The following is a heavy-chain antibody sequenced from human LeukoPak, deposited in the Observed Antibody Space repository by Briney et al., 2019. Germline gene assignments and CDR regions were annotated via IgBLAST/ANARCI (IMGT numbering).Heavy chain of an antibody. V-gene: IGHV3-74*01. CDR1: GFTFSSYW. Sequence: PGGSLRLSCAASGFTFSSYWMHWVRQAPGKGLVWVSRVDTDGSDTSYADSVKGRFTISRDNAKNSLYLQMNSLRVEDTALYYCARVRSVGGNPHAFNIWGQGTMVTVSS. CDR2: VDTDGSDT. D-gene: IGHD4-23*01. J-gene: IGHJ3*02. CDR3: ARVRSVGGNPHAFNI.